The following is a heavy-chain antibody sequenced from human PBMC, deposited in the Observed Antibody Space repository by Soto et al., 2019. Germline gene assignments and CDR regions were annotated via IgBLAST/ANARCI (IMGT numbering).Heavy chain of an antibody. J-gene: IGHJ6*02. CDR1: GFTFDDHA. CDR2: ISWNSEST. D-gene: IGHD2-21*01. V-gene: IGHV3-9*01. Sequence: EVQLVESGGGMVQPGRSLRLSCVASGFTFDDHAMHWVRRGPGRGLEWVSGISWNSESTGYADSVRGRFTISRDNAKNSLYLQMKSLRYEATACYSCAKGEGGDWVVANGSSYAYSGMDVWGQGNTVIVS. CDR3: AKGEGGDWVVANGSSYAYSGMDV.